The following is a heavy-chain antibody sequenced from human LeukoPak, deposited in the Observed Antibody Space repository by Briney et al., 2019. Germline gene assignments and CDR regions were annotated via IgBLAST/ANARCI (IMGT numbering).Heavy chain of an antibody. V-gene: IGHV3-23*01. CDR2: ISGSGGST. CDR1: GFTFSSYA. Sequence: GGSLRLSCAASGFTFSSYAMTWVRQAPGKGLEWVSAISGSGGSTYYADSVKGRFTISRDNSKSTLYLQTNSLRAEDTAVYYCAKVRTGTTTYFDYWGQGTLVTVSS. D-gene: IGHD1-1*01. J-gene: IGHJ4*02. CDR3: AKVRTGTTTYFDY.